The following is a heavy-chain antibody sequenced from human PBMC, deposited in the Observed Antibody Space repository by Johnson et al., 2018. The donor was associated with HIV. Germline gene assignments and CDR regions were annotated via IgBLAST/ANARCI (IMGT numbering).Heavy chain of an antibody. D-gene: IGHD1-26*01. Sequence: VQLVESGGGLVQPGGSLRLSCAASGFTFSSYAMSWVRQAPGKGLEWVSAIGTAGDTYYPGSVKGRFTISRENAKNSLYLQMNSLRAGDTAVYYCARGPLIVGASHAFDIWGQGTMVTVSS. CDR1: GFTFSSYA. J-gene: IGHJ3*02. CDR3: ARGPLIVGASHAFDI. V-gene: IGHV3-13*01. CDR2: IGTAGDT.